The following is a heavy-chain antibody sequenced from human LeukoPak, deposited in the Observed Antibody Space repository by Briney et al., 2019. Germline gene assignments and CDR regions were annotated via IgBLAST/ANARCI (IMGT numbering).Heavy chain of an antibody. Sequence: SETLSLTCTVSGGSINSYYWSWIRQPPGKGLECIGYIHYTGSTNYNPSLKSRVTISVDTSKNQFSLKLSSVTAADTAVYYCARDRAKSITMVRGVIITRGCWFDPWGQGTLVTVSS. V-gene: IGHV4-59*12. CDR1: GGSINSYY. CDR3: ARDRAKSITMVRGVIITRGCWFDP. D-gene: IGHD3-10*01. CDR2: IHYTGST. J-gene: IGHJ5*02.